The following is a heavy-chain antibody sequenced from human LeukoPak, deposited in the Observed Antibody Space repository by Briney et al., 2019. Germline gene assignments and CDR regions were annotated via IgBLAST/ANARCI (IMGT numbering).Heavy chain of an antibody. D-gene: IGHD4-23*01. CDR2: ISGYNGNT. Sequence: ASVKVSCKASGYTFTNYHITWVRQAPGQGLEWMGWISGYNGNTNYAQKLQGRVTMTTDTSTSTAYMELRSLRSDDTAVYYCARSSVVTPLTFDYWGQGTLVTVSS. CDR3: ARSSVVTPLTFDY. CDR1: GYTFTNYH. J-gene: IGHJ4*02. V-gene: IGHV1-18*01.